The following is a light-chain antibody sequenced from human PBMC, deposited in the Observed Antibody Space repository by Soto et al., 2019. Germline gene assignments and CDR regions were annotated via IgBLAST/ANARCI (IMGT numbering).Light chain of an antibody. Sequence: QSALTQPPSVSGSPGQAVTISGTGTSSDVGSYNRVSWYQQPPGTAPKLMIYEVSNRPSGVPDRFSGSKSGNTASLTISGLQAEDEADYYSSSRTTSNTLLFGGGTKLTVL. CDR1: SSDVGSYNR. CDR2: EVS. J-gene: IGLJ2*01. CDR3: SSRTTSNTLL. V-gene: IGLV2-18*02.